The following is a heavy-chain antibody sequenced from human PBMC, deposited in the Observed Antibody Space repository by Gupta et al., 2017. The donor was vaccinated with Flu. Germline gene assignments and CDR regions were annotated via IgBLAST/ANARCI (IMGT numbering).Heavy chain of an antibody. V-gene: IGHV1-2*06. CDR2: VNPHSGST. Sequence: VQLVQSGTAVKKPGASVKVSCKASGYTFTGSYIHWVRQAPGQGLEWMGRVNPHSGSTNYEHKCQGRVTLAMDTSISTADMELTRLRSDDTAVYYCAREKLCSTDSCYRWFDPWGQGTLVIVSS. CDR3: AREKLCSTDSCYRWFDP. D-gene: IGHD2-2*01. CDR1: GYTFTGSY. J-gene: IGHJ5*02.